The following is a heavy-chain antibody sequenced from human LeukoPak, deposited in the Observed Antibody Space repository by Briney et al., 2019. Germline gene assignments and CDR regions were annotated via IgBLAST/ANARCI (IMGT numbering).Heavy chain of an antibody. D-gene: IGHD6-13*01. CDR2: IHHSGDT. CDR3: ARLIAADPRLDS. Sequence: PSQTLSLTCTVSGGSISSGGYYWSWIRQPPGKGLEWIGYIHHSGDTYQNPSLKSRVTVSSDRSKNQFYLKLSSVTAADTAVYYCARLIAADPRLDSWGQGTLVTVSS. CDR1: GGSISSGGYY. J-gene: IGHJ4*02. V-gene: IGHV4-30-2*01.